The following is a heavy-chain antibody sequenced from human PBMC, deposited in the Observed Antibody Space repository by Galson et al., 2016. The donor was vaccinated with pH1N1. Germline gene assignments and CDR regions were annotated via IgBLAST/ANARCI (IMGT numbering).Heavy chain of an antibody. J-gene: IGHJ2*01. Sequence: SLRLSCAASGFTFSTYWMTWVRQAPGKGLEWVANINQDGSVKYYVDSVKGRFTISRDNAKNSLFLEIDSLRAEDTAVYYCTRCATGPLDFWVFDLWGRGTLVSVSP. CDR1: GFTFSTYW. D-gene: IGHD3-3*01. V-gene: IGHV3-7*01. CDR3: TRCATGPLDFWVFDL. CDR2: INQDGSVK.